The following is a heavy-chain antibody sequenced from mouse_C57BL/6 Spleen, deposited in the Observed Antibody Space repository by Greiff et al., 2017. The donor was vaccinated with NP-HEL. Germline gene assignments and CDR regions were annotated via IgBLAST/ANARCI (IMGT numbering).Heavy chain of an antibody. Sequence: QVQLQQSGPELVKPGASVKLSCKASGYTFTSYDINWVKQRPGQGLEWMGGIYHRDGSTKYNEKFKGKATLTVDTSSSTAYMELHSLTSEDSAVYFCARDGSSYGYFDYWGQGTTLTVSS. CDR2: IYHRDGST. CDR1: GYTFTSYD. V-gene: IGHV1-85*01. CDR3: ARDGSSYGYFDY. D-gene: IGHD1-1*01. J-gene: IGHJ2*01.